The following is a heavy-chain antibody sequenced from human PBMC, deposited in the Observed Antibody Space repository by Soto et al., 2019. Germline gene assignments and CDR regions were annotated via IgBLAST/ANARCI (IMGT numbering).Heavy chain of an antibody. CDR2: IIPIFGTA. D-gene: IGHD3-9*01. CDR3: ARASRIRYFDWLFPQELNWFDP. Sequence: ASVKVSCKASGGTFSSYAISWVRQAPGQGLEWMGGIIPIFGTANYAQKFQGRVTITADESTSTAYMELSSLRSEDTAVYYCARASRIRYFDWLFPQELNWFDPWGQGTLVTVSS. V-gene: IGHV1-69*13. CDR1: GGTFSSYA. J-gene: IGHJ5*02.